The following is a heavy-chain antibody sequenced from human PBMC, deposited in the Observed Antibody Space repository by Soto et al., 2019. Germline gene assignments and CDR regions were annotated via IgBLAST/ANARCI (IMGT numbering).Heavy chain of an antibody. J-gene: IGHJ4*02. Sequence: SETLSLTCTVSGGSISSSSYYWGWIRQPPGKGLEWIGSIYYSGSTYYNPSLKSRVTISVDTSKNQFSLKLSSVTAADTAVYYCAREGEYCGGDCPFKYWGQGTLVTVSS. D-gene: IGHD2-21*01. V-gene: IGHV4-39*02. CDR2: IYYSGST. CDR3: AREGEYCGGDCPFKY. CDR1: GGSISSSSYY.